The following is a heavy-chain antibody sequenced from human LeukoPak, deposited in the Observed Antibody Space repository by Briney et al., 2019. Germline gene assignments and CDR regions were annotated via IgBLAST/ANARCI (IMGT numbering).Heavy chain of an antibody. CDR1: GFIFNNYG. Sequence: GGSLRLSCAASGFIFNNYGLVWVRQAPGKGLEWVSAISNDGGGTTYADFVKGRFTISRDNSKNTVFLQMNSLRAEDTALYYCAKGSSGYFLDVWGQGTPVTVSS. V-gene: IGHV3-23*01. D-gene: IGHD3-22*01. J-gene: IGHJ4*02. CDR3: AKGSSGYFLDV. CDR2: ISNDGGGT.